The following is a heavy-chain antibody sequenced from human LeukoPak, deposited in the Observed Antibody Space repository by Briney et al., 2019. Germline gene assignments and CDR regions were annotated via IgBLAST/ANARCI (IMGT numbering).Heavy chain of an antibody. Sequence: GGSLRLSCAASGFTFSSYWMTWVRQAPGQGLEWVANIKQDGSDKDYVESVRGRFTVSRDNAKNSLYLQMNSLRVEDTAVYYCARDLYYMDVWGEGTTVTVSS. CDR2: IKQDGSDK. CDR3: ARDLYYMDV. J-gene: IGHJ6*03. CDR1: GFTFSSYW. V-gene: IGHV3-7*01.